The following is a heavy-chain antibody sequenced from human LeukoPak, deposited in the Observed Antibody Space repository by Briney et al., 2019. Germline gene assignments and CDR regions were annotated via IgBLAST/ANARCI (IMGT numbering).Heavy chain of an antibody. CDR3: GRAFPPLRTSSAGDL. D-gene: IGHD3-16*01. V-gene: IGHV3-21*01. CDR1: GVTFSDYD. Sequence: GGTLRLSCSVSGVTFSDYDMAWFCHAPGKGLELVSSIRGLSSHIYYGDSVKGRFSISRDNAKNSLYLQMNSLGAEDTAVYYCGRAFPPLRTSSAGDLWGQGTLVTVSS. CDR2: IRGLSSHI. J-gene: IGHJ4*02.